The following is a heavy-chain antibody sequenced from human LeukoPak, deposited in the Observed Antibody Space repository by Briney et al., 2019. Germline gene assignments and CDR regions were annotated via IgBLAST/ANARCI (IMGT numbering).Heavy chain of an antibody. J-gene: IGHJ6*02. CDR1: GGSFSGYY. Sequence: PSETLSLTCAVYGGSFSGYYWSWIRQPPGKGLEWIGEINHSGSTNYNPSLKSRVTISVDTSKNQFSLKLSSVTAADTAVYYCARDGLRMTMLTYYYGMDVWGQGTTVTVSS. CDR2: INHSGST. D-gene: IGHD3-10*02. V-gene: IGHV4-34*01. CDR3: ARDGLRMTMLTYYYGMDV.